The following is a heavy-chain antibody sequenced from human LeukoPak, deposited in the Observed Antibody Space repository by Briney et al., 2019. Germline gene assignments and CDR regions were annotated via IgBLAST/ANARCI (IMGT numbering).Heavy chain of an antibody. CDR3: ARDYDLLLGRDGFDP. Sequence: GASVKVSCKASGYTFTSYGISWVRQAPGQGPEWMGWISADNGITHYAQKVQGRLTMTTDTSTSTAYMELRSLRSDDTAVYYCARDYDLLLGRDGFDPWGQGTLVTVSA. CDR1: GYTFTSYG. D-gene: IGHD1-26*01. J-gene: IGHJ5*02. CDR2: ISADNGIT. V-gene: IGHV1-18*04.